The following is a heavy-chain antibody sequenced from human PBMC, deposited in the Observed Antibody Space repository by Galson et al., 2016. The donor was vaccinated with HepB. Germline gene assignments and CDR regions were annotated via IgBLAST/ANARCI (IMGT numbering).Heavy chain of an antibody. CDR2: IYFSGST. D-gene: IGHD6-13*01. CDR1: NGSISSRSYY. Sequence: SETLSLTCTVSNGSISSRSYYWGWIRQPPGKGLEWIGSIYFSGSTYYNPSLKSRVTISVDTSKNQFSLNLSSVTAADTAVYYCARWSAAGTRDWGQGTLVTVSS. V-gene: IGHV4-39*07. CDR3: ARWSAAGTRD. J-gene: IGHJ4*02.